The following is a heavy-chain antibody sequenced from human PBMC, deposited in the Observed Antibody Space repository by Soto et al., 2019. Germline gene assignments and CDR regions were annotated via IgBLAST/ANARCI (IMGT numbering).Heavy chain of an antibody. CDR2: IFYSGST. J-gene: IGHJ6*02. CDR1: GGSISSSSYY. V-gene: IGHV4-39*07. Sequence: SETLSLTCTVSGGSISSSSYYWGWIRQPPGKGLEWIGSIFYSGSTYYNPSLKSRVTISVDTSKNQFSLNLSSVTAADTAVYYCARYKSNYYYGMDVWGQGTTVTVLL. CDR3: ARYKSNYYYGMDV. D-gene: IGHD1-20*01.